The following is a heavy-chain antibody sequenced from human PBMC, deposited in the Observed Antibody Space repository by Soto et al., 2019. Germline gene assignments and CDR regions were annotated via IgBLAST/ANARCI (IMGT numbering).Heavy chain of an antibody. CDR2: ISYDGGNE. V-gene: IGHV3-30*18. D-gene: IGHD1-26*01. CDR1: GFTFSSYG. Sequence: GGSLILSCAGSGFTFSSYGIHWVRQAPGKGLEWVALISYDGGNEKYTESVKDRFTISRDDSHNVAYLQMSSLRTEDTAMYYCAKDRYSGTYPTDFDYWGQGSLVTVSS. J-gene: IGHJ4*02. CDR3: AKDRYSGTYPTDFDY.